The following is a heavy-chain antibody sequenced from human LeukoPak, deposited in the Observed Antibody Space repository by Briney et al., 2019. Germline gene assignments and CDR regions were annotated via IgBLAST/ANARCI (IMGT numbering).Heavy chain of an antibody. Sequence: GGSLRLSCAASGFTFSSYSMNWVRQAPGKGLEWVSSISSSSSYIYYADSVKGRFTISRDNAKNSLYLQMNSLRAEDTAVYYCARVGYCGGDCYSGDFDYWGQGTLVTVSS. D-gene: IGHD2-21*02. J-gene: IGHJ4*02. CDR3: ARVGYCGGDCYSGDFDY. V-gene: IGHV3-21*01. CDR2: ISSSSSYI. CDR1: GFTFSSYS.